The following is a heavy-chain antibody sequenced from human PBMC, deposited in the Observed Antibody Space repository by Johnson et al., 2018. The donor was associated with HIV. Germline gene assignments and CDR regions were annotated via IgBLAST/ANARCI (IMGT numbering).Heavy chain of an antibody. J-gene: IGHJ3*02. CDR2: ISSSVSTI. CDR1: GFTFSDYY. V-gene: IGHV3-11*04. D-gene: IGHD3-22*01. Sequence: VQLVESGGGLVKPGGSLRLSCAASGFTFSDYYMSWIRQAPGKGLEWVSYISSSVSTIYYADSVKGRFTISRDNTKKSLYLQMNSLRAEDTAVYYCARERDYYDSSGYWVDAFDIWGQGTMVTVSS. CDR3: ARERDYYDSSGYWVDAFDI.